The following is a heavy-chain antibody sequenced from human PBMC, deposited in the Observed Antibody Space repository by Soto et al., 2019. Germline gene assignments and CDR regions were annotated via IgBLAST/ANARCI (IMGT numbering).Heavy chain of an antibody. CDR2: IYYSGST. D-gene: IGHD5-12*01. Sequence: QVQLQESGPGLVKPSQTLSLTCTVSGGSISSGGYYWSWIRQHPGKGLEWIGYIYYSGSTYYNPSLKSRVTITVDTSKNQFALKLSSVTAADTAVYYCARESRWLQFGLDYWGQGTLVTVSS. J-gene: IGHJ4*02. CDR3: ARESRWLQFGLDY. CDR1: GGSISSGGYY. V-gene: IGHV4-31*03.